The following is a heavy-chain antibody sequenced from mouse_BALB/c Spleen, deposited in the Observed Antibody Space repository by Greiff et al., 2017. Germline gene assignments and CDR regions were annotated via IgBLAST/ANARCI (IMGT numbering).Heavy chain of an antibody. Sequence: VKLQQSGAELVRPGTSVKVSCKASGYAFTNYLIEWVKQRPGQGLEWIGVINPGSGGTNYNQKFKDKATLTADKSSSTAYMQLSSLTSEDSAVYYCAREGKGYHWYFDVWGAGTTVTVSS. CDR2: INPGSGGT. CDR3: AREGKGYHWYFDV. CDR1: GYAFTNYL. V-gene: IGHV1-54*01. J-gene: IGHJ1*01. D-gene: IGHD2-2*01.